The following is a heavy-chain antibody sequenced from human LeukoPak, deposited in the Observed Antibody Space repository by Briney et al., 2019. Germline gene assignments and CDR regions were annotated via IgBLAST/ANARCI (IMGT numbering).Heavy chain of an antibody. CDR3: VVGGSPGY. Sequence: PGGSMRLSCAASGLAFSAYKMHWVRQAPRKGLVWVSRISTDGYTTDYADFVQGRFTASRDNTKNTWSLEMNSLRAEDTAVYYCVVGGSPGYWGQGTLVNVSS. D-gene: IGHD2-15*01. CDR2: ISTDGYTT. J-gene: IGHJ4*02. V-gene: IGHV3-74*01. CDR1: GLAFSAYK.